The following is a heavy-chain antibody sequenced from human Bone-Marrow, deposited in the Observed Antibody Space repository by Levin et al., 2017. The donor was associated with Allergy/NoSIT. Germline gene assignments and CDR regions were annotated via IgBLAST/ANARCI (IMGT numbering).Heavy chain of an antibody. D-gene: IGHD2-15*01. CDR1: GYIFTGHY. V-gene: IGHV1-2*06. Sequence: ASVKVSCKASGYIFTGHYIHWVRQAPGQGLEWMGRINPNGGDTDYAQRFQGRITMTTDTYTSTAYMDLSRLESGDRAYYYCERERAECSGGICFTSDAAFDVWGQGTLVTVSS. CDR3: ERERAECSGGICFTSDAAFDV. CDR2: INPNGGDT. J-gene: IGHJ3*01.